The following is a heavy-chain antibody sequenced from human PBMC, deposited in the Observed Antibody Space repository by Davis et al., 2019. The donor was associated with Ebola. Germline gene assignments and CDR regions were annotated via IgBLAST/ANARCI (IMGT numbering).Heavy chain of an antibody. CDR2: ISAYNGNT. J-gene: IGHJ6*02. D-gene: IGHD2-15*01. CDR1: GYTFTSYG. V-gene: IGHV1-18*01. CDR3: ARMGYCSGGSCYFSDYYYYGMDV. Sequence: ASVKVSCKASGYTFTSYGISWVRQAPGQGLEWMGWISAYNGNTNYAQKLQGRVTMTTDTSTSTAYMELRSLRSDDTAVYYCARMGYCSGGSCYFSDYYYYGMDVWGQGTTVTVSS.